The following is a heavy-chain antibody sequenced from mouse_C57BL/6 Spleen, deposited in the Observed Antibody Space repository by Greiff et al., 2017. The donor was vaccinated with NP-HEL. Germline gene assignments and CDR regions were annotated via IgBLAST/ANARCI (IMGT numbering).Heavy chain of an antibody. CDR1: GYTFTSYW. J-gene: IGHJ3*01. CDR3: AGGPWFAY. Sequence: VKLMESGAELVRPGSSVKLSCKASGYTFTSYWMDWVKQRPGQGLEWIGNIYPSDSETHYNQKFKDKATLTVDKSSSTAYMQLSSLTSEDSAVYYCAGGPWFAYWGQGTLVTVSA. CDR2: IYPSDSET. V-gene: IGHV1-61*01. D-gene: IGHD1-1*02.